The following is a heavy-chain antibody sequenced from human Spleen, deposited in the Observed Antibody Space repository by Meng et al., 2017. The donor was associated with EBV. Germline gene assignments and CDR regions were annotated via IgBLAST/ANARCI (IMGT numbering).Heavy chain of an antibody. D-gene: IGHD6-13*01. CDR2: IEWDEDN. J-gene: IGHJ4*02. CDR3: THAGVAAGRTRYFDY. Sequence: QITLDESCRTLLKPTQSFTGPWTFYGFSLSSYGVGVASIRPHTGKALEWLALIEWDEDNRFTHSPRSRLTITKDTSENQLVLTMDTLDPVDTGTYYCTHAGVAAGRTRYFDYWGQGNLVTVSS. CDR1: GFSLSSYGVG. V-gene: IGHV2-5*02.